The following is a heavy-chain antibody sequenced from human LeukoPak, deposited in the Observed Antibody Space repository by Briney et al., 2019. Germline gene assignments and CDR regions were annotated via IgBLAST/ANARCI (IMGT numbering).Heavy chain of an antibody. CDR3: VKGRYYDSSGYCVGDY. Sequence: GGSLRLSCAASGFTFRNYGMSWVRQAPGKGLEWVSAISGSGGSTYYADSVKGRFTISRDNSKNTLYLHMSSLRAEDTAVYYCVKGRYYDSSGYCVGDYWGQGTLVTVSS. J-gene: IGHJ4*02. CDR2: ISGSGGST. V-gene: IGHV3-23*01. CDR1: GFTFRNYG. D-gene: IGHD3-22*01.